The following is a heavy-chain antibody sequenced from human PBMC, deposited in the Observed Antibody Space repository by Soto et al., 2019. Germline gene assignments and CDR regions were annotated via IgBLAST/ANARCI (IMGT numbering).Heavy chain of an antibody. V-gene: IGHV5-51*01. D-gene: IGHD3-10*01. CDR2: IYPGDSDT. CDR3: ARQGPPYYYGSGSSPPTYYYYGMDV. Sequence: PGESLKISCKGSGYTFTAHWIAWERQMPGKGLEWMGIIYPGDSDTRYSPSFQGQVTISADKSISTAYLQWSSLKASDTAMYYCARQGPPYYYGSGSSPPTYYYYGMDVWGQGTTVTVSS. CDR1: GYTFTAHW. J-gene: IGHJ6*02.